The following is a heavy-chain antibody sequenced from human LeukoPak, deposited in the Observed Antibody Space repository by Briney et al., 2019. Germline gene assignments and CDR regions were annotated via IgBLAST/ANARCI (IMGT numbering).Heavy chain of an antibody. D-gene: IGHD6-13*01. V-gene: IGHV3-23*01. CDR2: ISGTGGTT. J-gene: IGHJ4*02. CDR1: GFTFSNYA. CDR3: AKEAGVSSSWHYFDY. Sequence: HPGGSLRLSCAASGFTFSNYAMSWVRQAPGKGLEWVSAISGTGGTTYYADSVKGRFTISRDNSKNTLYLQMNSLSAEGTAVYYCAKEAGVSSSWHYFDYWGQGTLVTVSS.